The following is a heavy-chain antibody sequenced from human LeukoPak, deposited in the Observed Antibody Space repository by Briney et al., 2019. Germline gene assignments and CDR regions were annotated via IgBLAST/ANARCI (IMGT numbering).Heavy chain of an antibody. J-gene: IGHJ4*02. V-gene: IGHV4-61*01. CDR1: GYSISSGYY. CDR2: IYYSGST. Sequence: SETLSLTCAVSGYSISSGYYWSWIRQPPGKGLEWIGYIYYSGSTNYNPSLKSRVTISVDTSKNQFSLKLSSVTAADTAVYYCARDYYDSSGYFIDYWGQGTLVTVSS. CDR3: ARDYYDSSGYFIDY. D-gene: IGHD3-22*01.